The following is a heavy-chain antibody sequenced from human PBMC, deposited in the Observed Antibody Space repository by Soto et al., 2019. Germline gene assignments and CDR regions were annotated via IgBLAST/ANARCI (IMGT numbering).Heavy chain of an antibody. CDR1: GGSISSYY. D-gene: IGHD3-22*01. CDR2: IYYSGST. CDR3: ARAPRWNYYDSSGYDY. V-gene: IGHV4-59*01. J-gene: IGHJ4*02. Sequence: SETLSLTCTVSGGSISSYYWSWIRQPPGKGLEWIGYIYYSGSTNYNPSLKSQVTISVDTSKNQFSLKLSSVTAADTAVYYCARAPRWNYYDSSGYDYWGQGTLVTVSS.